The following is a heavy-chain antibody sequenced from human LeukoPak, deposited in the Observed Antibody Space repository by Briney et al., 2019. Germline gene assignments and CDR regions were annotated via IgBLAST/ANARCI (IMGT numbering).Heavy chain of an antibody. CDR2: ISWNSGSI. V-gene: IGHV3-9*01. J-gene: IGHJ4*02. D-gene: IGHD3-10*01. CDR3: AKERFGERRFDY. CDR1: GFTFDDYA. Sequence: GGSLRLSCAASGFTFDDYAMHWVRQAPGKGLEWVSDISWNSGSIGYADSVKGRFTISRDNAKNSLYLQMNSLRAEDTALYYCAKERFGERRFDYWGQGTLVTVSS.